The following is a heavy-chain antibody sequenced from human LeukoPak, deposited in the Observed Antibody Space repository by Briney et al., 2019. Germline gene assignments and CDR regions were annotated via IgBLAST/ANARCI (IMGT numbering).Heavy chain of an antibody. J-gene: IGHJ6*03. CDR2: INPSGGST. CDR3: ARVAAEVVGVPGAIGFGWLRRDYYYMDV. D-gene: IGHD2-2*02. V-gene: IGHV1-46*01. CDR1: GYTFSSYY. Sequence: ASVTVSFKASGYTFSSYYMHWVRQAPGEGLEWMGMINPSGGSTSYAQKFQGRVTMTRDMSTSTVHMELSSLRSEDTAVYYCARVAAEVVGVPGAIGFGWLRRDYYYMDVWGKGTPVTVSS.